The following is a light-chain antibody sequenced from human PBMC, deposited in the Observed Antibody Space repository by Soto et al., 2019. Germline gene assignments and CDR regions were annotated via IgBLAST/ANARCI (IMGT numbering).Light chain of an antibody. CDR1: QSVSSNY. V-gene: IGKV3-20*01. CDR3: QQYGGSTGT. CDR2: GAS. Sequence: PGERATLSCRASQSVSSNYLAWYQQKPGQAPRLLIYGASNRATDIPDRFSASGSGTDFTLTISRLEPEDFAVYYCQQYGGSTGTFGQGTKVDIK. J-gene: IGKJ1*01.